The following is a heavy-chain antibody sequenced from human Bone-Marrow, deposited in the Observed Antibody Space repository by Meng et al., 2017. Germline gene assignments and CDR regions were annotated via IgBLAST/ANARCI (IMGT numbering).Heavy chain of an antibody. CDR2: TYYRSNWYN. J-gene: IGHJ3*02. CDR1: GDSVSSNSTA. Sequence: SCAISGDSVSSNSTAWNWIRQSPSRGLEWLGRTYYRSNWYNDYAVSVKSRITINADTSKNQFSLQLNSVTPEDTAGYDCARLANAFDIWGQGKMVNVSS. CDR3: ARLANAFDI. V-gene: IGHV6-1*01.